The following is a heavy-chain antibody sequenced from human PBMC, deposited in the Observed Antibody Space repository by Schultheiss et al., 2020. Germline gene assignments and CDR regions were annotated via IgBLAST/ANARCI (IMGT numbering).Heavy chain of an antibody. CDR3: TKGRRYATVTTAWGGGFDI. J-gene: IGHJ3*02. D-gene: IGHD4-17*01. V-gene: IGHV3-33*06. CDR1: GFTFSSYG. CDR2: IWYDGSNK. Sequence: GGSLRLSCAASGFTFSSYGMHWVRQAPGKGLEWVAVIWYDGSNKYYADSVKGRFTISRGNSKNTLYLQMNSLRAEDTAVYYCTKGRRYATVTTAWGGGFDIWGQGTMVTVSS.